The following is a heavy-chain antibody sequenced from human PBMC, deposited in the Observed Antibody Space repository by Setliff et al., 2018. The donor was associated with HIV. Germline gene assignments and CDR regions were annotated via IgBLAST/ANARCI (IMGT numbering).Heavy chain of an antibody. D-gene: IGHD6-13*01. CDR3: ARILVAAAGTGFDP. Sequence: SETLSLTCAVSGGSMRSSGYSWTWIRQATGKGLEWVGYIYYNGNAYYNPSLKSRVTISVDRSKNQFSLKLSSVTAADTAVYYCARILVAAAGTGFDPWGQGILVTVSS. J-gene: IGHJ5*02. CDR1: GGSMRSSGYS. CDR2: IYYNGNA. V-gene: IGHV4-30-2*01.